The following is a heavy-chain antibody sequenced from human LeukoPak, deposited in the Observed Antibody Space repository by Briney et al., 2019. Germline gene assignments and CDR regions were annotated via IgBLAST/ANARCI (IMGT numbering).Heavy chain of an antibody. Sequence: PGGSLRLSCAASGFTFSSYGMHWVRQAPGKGLEWVAVISYDGSNKYYADSVKGRFTISRDNSKNTLYLQMNSLRAEDTAVYYCAKGGVAVAGWFDRWGQGTLVTVSS. D-gene: IGHD6-19*01. CDR2: ISYDGSNK. J-gene: IGHJ5*02. CDR1: GFTFSSYG. V-gene: IGHV3-30*18. CDR3: AKGGVAVAGWFDR.